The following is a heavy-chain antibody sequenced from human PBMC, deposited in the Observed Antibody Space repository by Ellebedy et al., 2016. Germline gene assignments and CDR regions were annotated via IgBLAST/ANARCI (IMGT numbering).Heavy chain of an antibody. V-gene: IGHV3-48*03. D-gene: IGHD1-1*01. CDR2: IPSSGSPI. Sequence: GESLKISXAASGFTFTSYAMNWVRQAPGRGLEWVSSIPSSGSPIYYADSVKGRFTISRANAKTSLHLQMNSLKAEDTAVYYCARGPTTIYYYYMDVWGKGTTVTVSS. CDR3: ARGPTTIYYYYMDV. J-gene: IGHJ6*03. CDR1: GFTFTSYA.